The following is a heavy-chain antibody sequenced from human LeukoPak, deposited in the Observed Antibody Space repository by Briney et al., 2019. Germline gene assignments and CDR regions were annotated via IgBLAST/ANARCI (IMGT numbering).Heavy chain of an antibody. V-gene: IGHV3-23*01. J-gene: IGHJ5*02. CDR1: GFTFSSYA. CDR2: ISGSGGST. CDR3: AKDQGSGRRKAPTAGWFDP. D-gene: IGHD3-10*01. Sequence: TGGSLRLSCAASGFTFSSYAMSWVRQAPGKGLEWVSAISGSGGSTYYADSVKGRFTISRDNSKNTLYLQMNSLRAEDTAVYYCAKDQGSGRRKAPTAGWFDPWGQGTLVTVSS.